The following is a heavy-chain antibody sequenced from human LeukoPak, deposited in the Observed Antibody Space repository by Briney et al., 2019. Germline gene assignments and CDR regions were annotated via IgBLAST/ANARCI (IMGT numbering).Heavy chain of an antibody. V-gene: IGHV3-23*01. J-gene: IGHJ4*02. Sequence: GGSLRLSCAVSGFTFSAYAMSWVRQAPGKGLEWVSAMSGSGGMTYYADSVKGRFTISRDNAKNSLYLQMNSLRAEDTAVYYCARDYCSGGSCYSDYWGQGTLVTVSS. CDR3: ARDYCSGGSCYSDY. CDR1: GFTFSAYA. D-gene: IGHD2-15*01. CDR2: MSGSGGMT.